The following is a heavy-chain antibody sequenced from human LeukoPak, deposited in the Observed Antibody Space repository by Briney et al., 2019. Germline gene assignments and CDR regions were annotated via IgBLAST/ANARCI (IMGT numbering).Heavy chain of an antibody. D-gene: IGHD1-26*01. CDR3: AKDSKTYSGSYGVDY. V-gene: IGHV3-30-3*01. CDR2: ISYDGSNK. CDR1: GFTFSSYA. J-gene: IGHJ4*02. Sequence: GGSPRLSCAASGFTFSSYAMHWVRQAPGKGLEWVAVISYDGSNKYYADSVKGRFTISRDNSKNTLYLQMNSLRAEDTAAYYCAKDSKTYSGSYGVDYWGQGTLVTVSS.